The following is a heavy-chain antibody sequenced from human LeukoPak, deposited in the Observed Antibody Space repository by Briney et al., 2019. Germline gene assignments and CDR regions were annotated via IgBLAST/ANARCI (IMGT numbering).Heavy chain of an antibody. D-gene: IGHD1-7*01. V-gene: IGHV4-38-2*02. J-gene: IGHJ5*02. CDR3: ARFRELLPRFDP. Sequence: SETLSLTCTVSGYSISSGYYWGWIRQPPGKGLEWIGNIYYTGNTYYNSSLESRVTMSVDRSKNQFSLKLTSVTAADPAVYYCARFRELLPRFDPWGQGTLVTVSS. CDR1: GYSISSGYY. CDR2: IYYTGNT.